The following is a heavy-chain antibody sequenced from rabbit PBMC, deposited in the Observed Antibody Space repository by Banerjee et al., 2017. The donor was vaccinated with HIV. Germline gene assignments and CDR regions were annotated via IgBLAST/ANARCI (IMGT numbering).Heavy chain of an antibody. Sequence: QEQLVESGGGLVQPGGSLTLTCTASGFSFSSSYWICWVRQAPGKGLEWIACIVGGSSATTYYASWAKGRFTISSNNAQNTVDLQMNSLTAADTATYFCARDMTNNVGYPYFNLWGPGTLVTVS. CDR3: ARDMTNNVGYPYFNL. D-gene: IGHD2-1*01. V-gene: IGHV1S45*01. J-gene: IGHJ4*01. CDR2: IVGGSSATT. CDR1: GFSFSSSYW.